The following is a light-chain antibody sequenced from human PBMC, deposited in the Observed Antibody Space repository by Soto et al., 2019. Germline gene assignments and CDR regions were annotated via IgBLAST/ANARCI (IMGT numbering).Light chain of an antibody. CDR2: GAS. J-gene: IGKJ5*01. Sequence: IQLTQSPSSLSASVGDRVTIPCRASQGITNYLAWFQLKPGKAPKSLIYGASSLESGVPSKFSGSGSGTDFTLTISRLEPEDFAVYYCQHFGGSLPVTFGQGTRLEIK. CDR1: QGITNY. V-gene: IGKV1-16*02. CDR3: QHFGGSLPVT.